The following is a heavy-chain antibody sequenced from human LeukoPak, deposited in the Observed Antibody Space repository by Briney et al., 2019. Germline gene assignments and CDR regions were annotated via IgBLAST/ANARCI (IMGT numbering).Heavy chain of an antibody. V-gene: IGHV1-46*01. CDR3: ARCTSCYSYYYYYGMDV. CDR1: GYAFTSYY. CDR2: INPSGGST. D-gene: IGHD2-2*01. Sequence: ASVKVSCKASGYAFTSYYMHWVRQAPGQGLEWMGIINPSGGSTSYAQKFQGRVTMTRDTSTSTVYMELSSLRSEDTAVYYCARCTSCYSYYYYYGMDVWGQGTTVTVSS. J-gene: IGHJ6*02.